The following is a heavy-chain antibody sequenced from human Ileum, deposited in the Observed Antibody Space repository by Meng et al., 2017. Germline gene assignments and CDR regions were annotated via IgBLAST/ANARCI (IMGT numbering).Heavy chain of an antibody. CDR1: GFTFADYA. V-gene: IGHV3-23*01. CDR2: ISGNGAAK. Sequence: ELQLLESGGGLVQPGGSLRLSCTGSGFTFADYAINWVRQAPGKGLEWVSAISGNGAAKLYADSAKGRFTISRDNSKNSIYMEMYTLRVEDTAIYYCARWTYHYDFWGQGTLVTVSS. D-gene: IGHD2-2*02. CDR3: ARWTYHYDF. J-gene: IGHJ4*02.